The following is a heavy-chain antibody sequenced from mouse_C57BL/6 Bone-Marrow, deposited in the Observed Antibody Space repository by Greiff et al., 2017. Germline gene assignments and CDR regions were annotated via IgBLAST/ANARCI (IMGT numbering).Heavy chain of an antibody. V-gene: IGHV3-6*01. Sequence: EVQRVESGPGLVKPSQSLSLTCSVTGYSITSGYYWNWIRQFPGNKLEWMGYISYDRSNNYNPSLKNRISITRDTSKNQFFLKLNSVTTEYTATYYCARGGFAYWGQGTLVTVSA. CDR1: GYSITSGYY. CDR2: ISYDRSN. J-gene: IGHJ3*01. CDR3: ARGGFAY.